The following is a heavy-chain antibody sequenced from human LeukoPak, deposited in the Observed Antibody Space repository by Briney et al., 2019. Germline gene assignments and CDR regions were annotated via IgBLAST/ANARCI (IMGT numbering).Heavy chain of an antibody. D-gene: IGHD5-12*01. CDR3: ARVAEDIVAYNLDI. J-gene: IGHJ3*02. Sequence: SETLSLTCTVSGGSISSGSYYWSWIRQPAGKGLEWIGRIYTSGSTYYNPSLKSRVTISVDTSKNQFSLKLSSVTAADTAVYYCARVAEDIVAYNLDIWGQGTMVTVSS. CDR2: IYTSGST. V-gene: IGHV4-61*02. CDR1: GGSISSGSYY.